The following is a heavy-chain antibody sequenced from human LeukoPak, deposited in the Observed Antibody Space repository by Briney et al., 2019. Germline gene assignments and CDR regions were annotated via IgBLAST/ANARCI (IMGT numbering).Heavy chain of an antibody. Sequence: GASVKVSCKASGGTFSSYAISWVRQAPGQGLEWMGGFDPEDGETIYAQKFQGRVTMTEDTSTDTAYMELSSLRSEDTAVYYCARSYKVGATPVPHYWGQGTLVTVSS. CDR3: ARSYKVGATPVPHY. J-gene: IGHJ4*02. D-gene: IGHD1-26*01. V-gene: IGHV1-24*01. CDR1: GGTFSSYA. CDR2: FDPEDGET.